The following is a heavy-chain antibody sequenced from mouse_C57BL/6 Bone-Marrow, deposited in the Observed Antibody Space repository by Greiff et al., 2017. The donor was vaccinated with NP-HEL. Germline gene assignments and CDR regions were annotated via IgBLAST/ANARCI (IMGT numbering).Heavy chain of an antibody. CDR2: IYPRSGNT. CDR1: GYTFTSYG. CDR3: ASSYYSNYAGDY. V-gene: IGHV1-81*01. J-gene: IGHJ2*01. D-gene: IGHD2-5*01. Sequence: QVQLQQSGAELARPGASVKLSCKASGYTFTSYGISWVKQRTGQGLEWIGEIYPRSGNTYYNEKFKGKATLTADKSSSTAYMELRSLTSEDSAVYFCASSYYSNYAGDYWGQGTTLTVSS.